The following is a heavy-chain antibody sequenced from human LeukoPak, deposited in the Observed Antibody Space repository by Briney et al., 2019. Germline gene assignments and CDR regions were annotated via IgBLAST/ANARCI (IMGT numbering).Heavy chain of an antibody. Sequence: GGSLRLSCAASGFIFSNYGMNWVRQAPGKGLEWVAAIRASGSATSYADSVRGRFTISRDNSKSTTYLQMNSLRAEDTAVFYCAKGGKWDVTPFDYWGQGTLVTVSS. J-gene: IGHJ4*02. CDR3: AKGGKWDVTPFDY. CDR1: GFIFSNYG. V-gene: IGHV3-23*01. D-gene: IGHD1-26*01. CDR2: IRASGSAT.